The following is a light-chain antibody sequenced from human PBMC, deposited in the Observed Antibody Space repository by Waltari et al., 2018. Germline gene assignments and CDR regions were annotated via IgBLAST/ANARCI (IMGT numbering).Light chain of an antibody. Sequence: SYELTQSPSVSVSPGQSATITCSGDQLGEKYVCWYQQKPGQSPVLVIYQDTKRPSGIPERFFGSNSGNTATLTISGTQTMEEADYYCQAGDGTTVVFGGGTKLTVL. CDR3: QAGDGTTVV. CDR1: QLGEKY. J-gene: IGLJ2*01. V-gene: IGLV3-1*01. CDR2: QDT.